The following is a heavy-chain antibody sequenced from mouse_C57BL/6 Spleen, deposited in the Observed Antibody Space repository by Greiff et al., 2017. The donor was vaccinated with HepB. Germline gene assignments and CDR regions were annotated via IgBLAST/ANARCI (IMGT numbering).Heavy chain of an antibody. CDR2: IDPNRGGT. D-gene: IGHD1-1*01. Sequence: QVQLQQPGAELVKPGASVKLSCKASGYTFTSYWMHWVKQRPGRGLEWIGRIDPNRGGTKYNEKFKSKATLTVDKPSSTAYMQLSSLTSEDSAVYDCARATTVVAYYFDYWGQGTTLTVSS. CDR3: ARATTVVAYYFDY. J-gene: IGHJ2*01. CDR1: GYTFTSYW. V-gene: IGHV1-72*01.